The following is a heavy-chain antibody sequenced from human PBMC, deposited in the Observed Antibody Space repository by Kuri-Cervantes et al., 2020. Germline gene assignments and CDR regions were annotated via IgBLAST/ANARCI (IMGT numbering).Heavy chain of an antibody. CDR2: ISSSSSYI. Sequence: GESLKISCAASGFTFSSYSMNWVRQAPGKGLEWVSSISSSSSYIYYADSVKGRFTISRDNAKNSLYLQMNSLRAEDTAVYYCARIAAAGTSVGYFDYWGQGTLVTVSS. CDR3: ARIAAAGTSVGYFDY. V-gene: IGHV3-21*03. J-gene: IGHJ4*02. D-gene: IGHD6-13*01. CDR1: GFTFSSYS.